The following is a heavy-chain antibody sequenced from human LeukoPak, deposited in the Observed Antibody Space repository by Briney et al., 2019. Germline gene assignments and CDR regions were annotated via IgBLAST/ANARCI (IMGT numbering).Heavy chain of an antibody. D-gene: IGHD3-10*01. CDR1: GFTVSSNY. V-gene: IGHV3-53*01. Sequence: GGSLRLSCAASGFTVSSNYMSWVRQAPGKGLEWVSVIYSGGSTYYADSVKGRFTISRDNSKSTLYIQMNSLRADDTAVYYCARDRRFASTPNTNWFDPWGQGTLVTVSS. CDR3: ARDRRFASTPNTNWFDP. J-gene: IGHJ5*02. CDR2: IYSGGST.